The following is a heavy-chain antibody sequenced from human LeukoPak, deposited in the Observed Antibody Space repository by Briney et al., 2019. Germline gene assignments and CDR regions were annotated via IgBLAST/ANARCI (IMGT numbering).Heavy chain of an antibody. J-gene: IGHJ3*02. CDR1: GYTFTKYA. D-gene: IGHD3-9*01. V-gene: IGHV7-4-1*02. CDR3: ARTLTGDYRDAFDI. CDR2: INTNTGNP. Sequence: ASVKVSCKASGYTFTKYAMNWVRQAPGQGLEWMGWINTNTGNPTYAQGFTGRFVFSLDTSVNTAYLQISSLKAEDTAVYYCARTLTGDYRDAFDIWGQGTMVTVSS.